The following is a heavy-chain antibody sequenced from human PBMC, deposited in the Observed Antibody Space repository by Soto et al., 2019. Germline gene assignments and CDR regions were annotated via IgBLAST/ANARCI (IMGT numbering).Heavy chain of an antibody. J-gene: IGHJ4*02. D-gene: IGHD3-10*01. CDR3: ASLGGLGLDY. V-gene: IGHV1-69*02. CDR2: IIPILGIA. CDR1: GGTFSSYT. Sequence: QVQLVQSGAEVKKPGSSVKVSCKASGGTFSSYTISWVRQAPGQGLEWMGRIIPILGIANYAQKIQGRVTITADKSTRTTYMELSSLRSEDTAGYYCASLGGLGLDYWGQGTLVTVSS.